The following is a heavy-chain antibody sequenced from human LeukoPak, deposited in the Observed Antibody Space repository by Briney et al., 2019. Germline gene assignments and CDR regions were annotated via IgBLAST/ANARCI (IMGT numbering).Heavy chain of an antibody. J-gene: IGHJ4*02. CDR3: ARVPILGGYAHTATFFDY. D-gene: IGHD5-12*01. Sequence: GGSLRLSCAASGFTFSSYSMNWVRQAPGKGLEWVSSISSSSSYIYYADSVKGRFTISRDNAKNSLYLQMNSLRAEDTAVYYCARVPILGGYAHTATFFDYWGQGTLVTVSS. CDR2: ISSSSSYI. V-gene: IGHV3-21*01. CDR1: GFTFSSYS.